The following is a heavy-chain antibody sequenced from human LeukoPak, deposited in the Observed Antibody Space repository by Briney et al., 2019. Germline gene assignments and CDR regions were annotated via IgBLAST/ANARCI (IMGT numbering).Heavy chain of an antibody. CDR2: IYISGST. V-gene: IGHV4-4*09. D-gene: IGHD3-22*01. Sequence: SETLSPTCTVSGGSISSYYWSWIRQPPGKGLEWIGYIYISGSTNYNPSLKSRVTISVDTSKNQFSLKLSSVTAADTAVYYCARLWINYYDSSGYAFDIWGQGTMVTVSS. CDR3: ARLWINYYDSSGYAFDI. CDR1: GGSISSYY. J-gene: IGHJ3*02.